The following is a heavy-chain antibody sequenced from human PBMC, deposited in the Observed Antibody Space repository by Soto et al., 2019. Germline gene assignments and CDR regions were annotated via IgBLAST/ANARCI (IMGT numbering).Heavy chain of an antibody. V-gene: IGHV4-4*02. CDR2: IHRSRGT. CDR1: GGSINTDSW. CDR3: ASREEARPF. D-gene: IGHD6-6*01. Sequence: QVQLQESGPGLVSPLGTLSLTCAVSGGSINTDSWWTWVRQPPGEGLEWVGEIHRSRGTNYNRPLKGRVTISIDRSTNHFSLRPSSVPAADTAVYYCASREEARPFWGQGTLVTVSS. J-gene: IGHJ4*02.